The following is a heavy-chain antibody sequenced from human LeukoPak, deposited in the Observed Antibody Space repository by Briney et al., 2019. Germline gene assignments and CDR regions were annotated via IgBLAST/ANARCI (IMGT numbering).Heavy chain of an antibody. V-gene: IGHV4-59*01. CDR1: DDSITNYD. CDR3: ARGYGDFRVEGRYFHS. D-gene: IGHD4-17*01. CDR2: VHYSGTA. Sequence: SETPSLTCTVSDDSITNYDWSWVRQPPGKGLEFIGHVHYSGTANYNPSLRSRVTISIDTSKKHFFLKLKSVTAADTAVYYCARGYGDFRVEGRYFHSWGQGTLVTVSS. J-gene: IGHJ4*02.